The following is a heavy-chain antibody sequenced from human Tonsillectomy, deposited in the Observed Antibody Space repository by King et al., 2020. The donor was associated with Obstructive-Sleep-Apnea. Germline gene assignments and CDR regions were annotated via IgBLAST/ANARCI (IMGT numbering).Heavy chain of an antibody. D-gene: IGHD3-16*01. V-gene: IGHV3-23*04. CDR3: AKEGPSWVIDY. J-gene: IGHJ4*02. CDR2: LGGSGSST. Sequence: VQLVESGGGLVQPGGSLRLSCAASGFTFSSYAMSWVRQAPGKGLEWVSALGGSGSSTYYADSVQGRFTISRDNSKNTSYLQMNSLRVEDTAVYFCAKEGPSWVIDYWGQGPLVTVSS. CDR1: GFTFSSYA.